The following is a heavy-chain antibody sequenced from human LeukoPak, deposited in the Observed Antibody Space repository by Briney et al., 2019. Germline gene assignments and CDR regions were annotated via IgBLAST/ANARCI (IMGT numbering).Heavy chain of an antibody. V-gene: IGHV4-34*01. CDR2: INHSGST. J-gene: IGHJ5*02. CDR1: GGSFSGYY. D-gene: IGHD6-13*01. CDR3: ATRATPYSSSWRGNWFDP. Sequence: SETLSLTCAVYGGSFSGYYWSWIRQPPGKGLEWIGEINHSGSTNYNPSLKSRVTISVDTSKNQFSLKLSSVTAADTAVYYCATRATPYSSSWRGNWFDPWGQGTLVTVSS.